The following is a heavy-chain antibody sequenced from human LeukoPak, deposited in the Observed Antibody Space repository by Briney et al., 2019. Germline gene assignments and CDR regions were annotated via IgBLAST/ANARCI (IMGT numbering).Heavy chain of an antibody. Sequence: GGSLRLSCAASGFTVSRNYMSWVRQAPGKGLEWVSVIYSGGSTYYADSVKGRFTISRDNSKNTLYLQMNSLRAEDTAVYYCARESDYVWGSYRSYYFDYWGQGTLVIVSS. J-gene: IGHJ4*02. D-gene: IGHD3-16*02. CDR1: GFTVSRNY. CDR2: IYSGGST. CDR3: ARESDYVWGSYRSYYFDY. V-gene: IGHV3-53*01.